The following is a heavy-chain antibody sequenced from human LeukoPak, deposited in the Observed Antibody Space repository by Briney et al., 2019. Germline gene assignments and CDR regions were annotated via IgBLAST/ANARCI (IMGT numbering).Heavy chain of an antibody. V-gene: IGHV4-34*01. CDR1: GGSFSDYY. CDR3: ARGPVLDYVSGGYYYFDY. Sequence: SETLSLTCAVYGGSFSDYYWSWIRQPPGKGLEWSGEISHSGSTNYNPSLKSRVTISVDTSKNQFSLNLSSVTAADTAVYYCARGPVLDYVSGGYYYFDYWGQGTLVTVSS. CDR2: ISHSGST. D-gene: IGHD3-22*01. J-gene: IGHJ4*02.